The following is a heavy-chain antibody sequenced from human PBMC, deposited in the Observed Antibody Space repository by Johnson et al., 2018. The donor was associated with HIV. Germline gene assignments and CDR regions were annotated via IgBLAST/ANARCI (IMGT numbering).Heavy chain of an antibody. V-gene: IGHV3-66*01. Sequence: VQLVESGGGLVQPGGSLRLSCAASGFSVSSNYMTWVRQPPGKGLEWVSVIYSGGSTYHADSVKGRFSISRDNSKNTLYLQMNNLRAEDTAVYYCAKGGEVWYGAVDFWGQGTMAIVSS. D-gene: IGHD6-13*01. CDR1: GFSVSSNY. CDR2: IYSGGST. J-gene: IGHJ3*01. CDR3: AKGGEVWYGAVDF.